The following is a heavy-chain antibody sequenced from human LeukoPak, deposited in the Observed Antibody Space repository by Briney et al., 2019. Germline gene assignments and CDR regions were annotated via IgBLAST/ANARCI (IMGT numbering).Heavy chain of an antibody. Sequence: GGSLRLSCVASGFTFSNYAMSWVRQPPGKGLEWLSAISGGGGSTNYADSVKGRFTISRDNAKNTVYLQMNSLRDVDTAVYYCAKHRGAIAMIRGVTIPFDPWGQGTLVSVSS. CDR1: GFTFSNYA. V-gene: IGHV3-23*01. CDR3: AKHRGAIAMIRGVTIPFDP. J-gene: IGHJ5*02. D-gene: IGHD3-10*01. CDR2: ISGGGGST.